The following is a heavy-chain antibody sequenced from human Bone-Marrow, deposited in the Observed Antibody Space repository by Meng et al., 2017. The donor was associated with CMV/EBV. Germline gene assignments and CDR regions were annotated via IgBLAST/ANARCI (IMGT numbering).Heavy chain of an antibody. Sequence: GGSLRLSCAASGFNFNDYYMSWIRQAPGKGLEWVSYISSGGGAIYYADSVKGRFTISRDHTKNSLFLQMNSLRAEDTAVYYCARAGYYYASGSYYDAFDLWGQGTMVTVSS. CDR1: GFNFNDYY. V-gene: IGHV3-11*04. D-gene: IGHD3-10*01. CDR3: ARAGYYYASGSYYDAFDL. J-gene: IGHJ3*01. CDR2: ISSGGGAI.